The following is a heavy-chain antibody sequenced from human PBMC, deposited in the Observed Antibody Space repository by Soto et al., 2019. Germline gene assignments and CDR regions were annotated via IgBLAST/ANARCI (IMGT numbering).Heavy chain of an antibody. CDR2: LKPVFGSP. V-gene: IGHV1-69*01. CDR3: ARAGGHCSSTSCVEF. CDR1: VDTFSSSG. D-gene: IGHD2-2*01. J-gene: IGHJ4*02. Sequence: QVQLVQSGAEVKKPGSSVKVSCKTSVDTFSSSGINWVRLAPGKGLEWTGGLKPVFGSPVYARKVEGRLTMTADESTSTAYMQLSIMKSEDTAVYYCARAGGHCSSTSCVEFWGKGQLITASS.